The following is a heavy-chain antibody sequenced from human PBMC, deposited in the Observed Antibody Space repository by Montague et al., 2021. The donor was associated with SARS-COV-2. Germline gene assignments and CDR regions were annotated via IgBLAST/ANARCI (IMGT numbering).Heavy chain of an antibody. CDR2: IYDSGST. J-gene: IGHJ6*02. CDR3: ARVVRYYDFWSGYTEYYYYGMDV. V-gene: IGHV4-39*02. Sequence: SETLSLTCTVSGGSISSSNYYWDWIRQPPGKGLEWIGSIYDSGSTYYXPSLKSRVTISVDTSKNHFSLKLSSVTAADTAVYYCARVVRYYDFWSGYTEYYYYGMDVGGQGTTVTVSS. D-gene: IGHD3-3*01. CDR1: GGSISSSNYY.